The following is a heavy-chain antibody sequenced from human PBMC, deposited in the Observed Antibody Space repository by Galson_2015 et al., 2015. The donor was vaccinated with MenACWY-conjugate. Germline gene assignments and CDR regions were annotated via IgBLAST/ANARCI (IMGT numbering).Heavy chain of an antibody. V-gene: IGHV3-23*01. CDR1: GFTFSSYA. D-gene: IGHD5-18*01. Sequence: SLRLSCAVSGFTFSSYAMTRVRQAPGKGLEWVAAITGSAISTYYADNVKGRFTISRDSSENMVSLQMTSLRAEDTALYYCAKWSGSEYSSPWHNFDHWGQGTLVTVSS. J-gene: IGHJ4*02. CDR3: AKWSGSEYSSPWHNFDH. CDR2: ITGSAIST.